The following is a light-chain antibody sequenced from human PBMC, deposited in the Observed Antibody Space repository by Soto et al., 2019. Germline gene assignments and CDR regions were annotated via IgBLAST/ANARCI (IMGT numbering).Light chain of an antibody. V-gene: IGLV2-18*01. J-gene: IGLJ1*01. Sequence: QSVLTQPPSVSGAPGLSVTISCTGSSSDVGSYDRVSWYQQSPGTAPKLMIYEVRNRPSGVPDRFSGSKSGNTASLTISGLQAEDEGDYYCSFFTSGSTYVFGTGTKVTVL. CDR2: EVR. CDR3: SFFTSGSTYV. CDR1: SSDVGSYDR.